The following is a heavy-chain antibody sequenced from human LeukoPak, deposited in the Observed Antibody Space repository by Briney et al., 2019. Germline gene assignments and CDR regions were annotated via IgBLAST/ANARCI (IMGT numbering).Heavy chain of an antibody. Sequence: SETPSLTCTVSGGSISSYYWSWIRQPAGKGLEWIGRIYTSGSTNYNPSLKSRVTMSVDTSKNQFSLKLSSVTAADTAVYYCARENRSGYSSRFDYWGQGTLVTVSS. D-gene: IGHD5-18*01. V-gene: IGHV4-4*07. CDR3: ARENRSGYSSRFDY. CDR2: IYTSGST. CDR1: GGSISSYY. J-gene: IGHJ4*02.